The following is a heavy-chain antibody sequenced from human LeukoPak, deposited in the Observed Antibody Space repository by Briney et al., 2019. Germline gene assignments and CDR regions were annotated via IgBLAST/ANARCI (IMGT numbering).Heavy chain of an antibody. CDR3: ARAPEFSSGWLLDC. CDR2: IHTSGST. CDR1: GGSISTYY. Sequence: SETLSLTCTVSGGSISTYYWSWIQQSAGKGLEWIGRIHTSGSTNYNPSLKSRVTMSVDTSKNQFSLKVSSVTAADTGVYYCARAPEFSSGWLLDCWGQGSLVTVSS. J-gene: IGHJ4*02. V-gene: IGHV4-4*07. D-gene: IGHD6-19*01.